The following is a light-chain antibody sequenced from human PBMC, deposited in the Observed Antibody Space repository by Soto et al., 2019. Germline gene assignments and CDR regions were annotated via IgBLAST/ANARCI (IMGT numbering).Light chain of an antibody. CDR1: QSVSSY. J-gene: IGKJ1*01. V-gene: IGKV3-11*01. CDR3: QQLSNWPWG. CDR2: DAA. Sequence: EIVLTQSPATLSLSPGERATLSCRASQSVSSYLAWYQQKPGQAPRLLIYDAANTATGIPARFSGSGSGTAFTLTISSLELEDFAVYYCQQLSNWPWGFGQGAKVEIK.